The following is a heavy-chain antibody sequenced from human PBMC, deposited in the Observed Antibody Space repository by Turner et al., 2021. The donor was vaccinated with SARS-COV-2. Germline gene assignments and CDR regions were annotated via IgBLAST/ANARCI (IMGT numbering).Heavy chain of an antibody. CDR3: ARVFPTDSSVWYRYYYYYGMDV. CDR1: AFTFSSYS. V-gene: IGHV3-21*01. Sequence: EVQLVESGGGLVKPGGSVRLYCAASAFTFSSYSINWFRQAPGKGLEWVSSITGSSGYIYYADSVKGRFTISRDNAKTSLYLQMNSLRAEDTAVYYCARVFPTDSSVWYRYYYYYGMDVWGQGTTVTVSS. J-gene: IGHJ6*02. D-gene: IGHD6-19*01. CDR2: ITGSSGYI.